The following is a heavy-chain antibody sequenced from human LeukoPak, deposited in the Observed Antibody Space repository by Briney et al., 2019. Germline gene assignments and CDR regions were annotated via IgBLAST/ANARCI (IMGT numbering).Heavy chain of an antibody. V-gene: IGHV4-59*01. CDR2: IYYSGST. CDR3: ARATHQRIYSGYDPFYYGLDV. Sequence: PSETLSLTCTVSGGSISSYYWTWIRQPPGKGLEWIGNIYYSGSTNHNPSLKSRVTISIDTSKNQFSLKLSSVTAADTAVYYCARATHQRIYSGYDPFYYGLDVWGQGTTVTVSS. J-gene: IGHJ6*02. CDR1: GGSISSYY. D-gene: IGHD5-12*01.